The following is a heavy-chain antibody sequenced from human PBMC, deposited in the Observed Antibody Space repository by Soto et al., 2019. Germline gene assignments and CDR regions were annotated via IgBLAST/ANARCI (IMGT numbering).Heavy chain of an antibody. V-gene: IGHV3-23*01. CDR2: ISGSGATT. CDR3: AKLRYFDWSSYNWFEY. CDR1: GFTFSSYV. Sequence: GGSLRLSCAASGFTFSSYVMTWVRQAPGKGLEWVSGISGSGATTSYADSVKGRFTVSRDNSKNTLYLQMNSLRVEDTAVYYCAKLRYFDWSSYNWFEYWGQGTPVTVS. J-gene: IGHJ5*01. D-gene: IGHD3-9*01.